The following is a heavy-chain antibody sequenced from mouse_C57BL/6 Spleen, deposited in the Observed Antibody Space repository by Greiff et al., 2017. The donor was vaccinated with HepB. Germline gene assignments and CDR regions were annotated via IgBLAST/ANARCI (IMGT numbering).Heavy chain of an antibody. CDR2: INPSSGYT. V-gene: IGHV1-4*01. J-gene: IGHJ4*01. CDR1: GYTFTSYT. CDR3: AREELGIYGNLYYAMDY. D-gene: IGHD2-1*01. Sequence: VQLQQSGAELARPGASVKMSCKASGYTFTSYTMHWVKQRPGQGLEWIGYINPSSGYTKYNQKFKDKATLTADTSSSTAYMQLSSLTSEDSAVYYCAREELGIYGNLYYAMDYWGQGTSVTVSS.